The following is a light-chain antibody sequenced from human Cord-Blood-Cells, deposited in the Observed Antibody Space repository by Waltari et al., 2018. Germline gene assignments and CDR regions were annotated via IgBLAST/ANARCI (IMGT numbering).Light chain of an antibody. Sequence: SYVLTQPPSVSVAPGKTARITCGGNNIGSKSVHWYQQKPGQAPVLVVYDDSDRPSGILGRFAGANSGNTATRTSSRVEAGDEADYDCQVWDSSSDHVVFGGGTKLTVL. CDR3: QVWDSSSDHVV. V-gene: IGLV3-21*03. J-gene: IGLJ2*01. CDR2: DDS. CDR1: NIGSKS.